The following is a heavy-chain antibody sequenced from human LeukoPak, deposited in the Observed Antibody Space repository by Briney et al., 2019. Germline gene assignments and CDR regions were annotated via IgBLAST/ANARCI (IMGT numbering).Heavy chain of an antibody. CDR2: ITSSSTYI. CDR1: GFTFSGYS. CDR3: ARKWEYYFDY. V-gene: IGHV3-21*01. Sequence: SGGSLRLSCAASGFTFSGYSMNWVRQAPGKGLEWVSSITSSSTYIYYADSVKGRFTISRDNAKNSLYLQMNSLRAEDTAVYYCARKWEYYFDYWGQGTLVTVSS. J-gene: IGHJ4*02. D-gene: IGHD1-26*01.